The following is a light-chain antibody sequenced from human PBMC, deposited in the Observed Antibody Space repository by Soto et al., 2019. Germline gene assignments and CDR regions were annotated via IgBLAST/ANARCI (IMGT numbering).Light chain of an antibody. J-gene: IGKJ4*01. Sequence: DIQMTQSPSSVSASVGDRVTITCRASPGISSWLAWYQQKPGKAPKLLIYAASSLQSGVPSRFSGRDCWSDSTPAISSLQTDDFATYYCQQANSFPLTFGGETKVEIK. CDR2: AAS. V-gene: IGKV1-12*01. CDR1: PGISSW. CDR3: QQANSFPLT.